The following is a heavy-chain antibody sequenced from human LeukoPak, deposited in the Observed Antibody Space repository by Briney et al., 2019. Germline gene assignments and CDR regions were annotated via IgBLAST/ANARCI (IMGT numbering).Heavy chain of an antibody. CDR2: IYYSGST. CDR3: ARSYCSGGSCYFDY. CDR1: DVAISSSSYY. V-gene: IGHV4-39*01. J-gene: IGHJ4*02. Sequence: PSETLSLTWTVSDVAISSSSYYWGWIRQPPGKGLEWIGSIYYSGSTYYNPSLKSRVTISVDTSKNQFSLKLSSVTAADTAVYYCARSYCSGGSCYFDYWGQGTLVTVSS. D-gene: IGHD2-15*01.